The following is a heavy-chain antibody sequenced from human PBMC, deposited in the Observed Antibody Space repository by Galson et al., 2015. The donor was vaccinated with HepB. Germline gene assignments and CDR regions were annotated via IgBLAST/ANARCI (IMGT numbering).Heavy chain of an antibody. J-gene: IGHJ4*02. V-gene: IGHV1-18*01. CDR3: ARGGLATIGGPTFDS. CDR2: VNPFNGDT. CDR1: GYIFTTYG. Sequence: QSGAEVKKPGASVKVSCRTSGYIFTTYGINWVRQAPGQGYEWMGWVNPFNGDTNYAQKFQGRVTMTTDTSTSTAYMELRSLRYGDTALYYCARGGLATIGGPTFDSWGQGTLVTVSS. D-gene: IGHD5-24*01.